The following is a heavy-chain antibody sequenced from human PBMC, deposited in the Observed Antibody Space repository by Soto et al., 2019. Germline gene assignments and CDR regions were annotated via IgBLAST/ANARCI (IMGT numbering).Heavy chain of an antibody. CDR2: IIPMSGRP. Sequence: QVQLVQSGAEVKTPGSSVKVSCKASGGTFNSYSIDWVRQAPGQGFEWMGGIIPMSGRPNYAQRFQGRVTFIADQSTNTLYMEVNSLANEDTAVYYCTRRGRQSANWFDPWGQGTLGTVSS. CDR3: TRRGRQSANWFDP. CDR1: GGTFNSYS. V-gene: IGHV1-69*01. J-gene: IGHJ5*02.